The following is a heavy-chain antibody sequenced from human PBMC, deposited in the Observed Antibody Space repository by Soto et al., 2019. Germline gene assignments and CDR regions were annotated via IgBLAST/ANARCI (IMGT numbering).Heavy chain of an antibody. CDR3: ASRDPGTSVDY. D-gene: IGHD1-7*01. CDR2: IYRTGST. J-gene: IGHJ4*02. V-gene: IGHV4-4*02. CDR1: GGSFTSNNW. Sequence: SETLSLTCAVSGGSFTSNNWWTCVRQPPGQGLEWIGEIYRTGSTNYNPSLKSRVTISLDKSENQFSLKVTSLTAADTAVYYCASRDPGTSVDYWGQGTLVTVYS.